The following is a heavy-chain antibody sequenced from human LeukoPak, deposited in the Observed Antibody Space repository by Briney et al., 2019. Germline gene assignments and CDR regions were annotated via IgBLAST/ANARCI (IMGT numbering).Heavy chain of an antibody. CDR3: AGMDHFDY. V-gene: IGHV3-7*01. Sequence: PGVSLRLSCAASGFTFSSSWMAWVRQSPGKGLEWVANIKHDGNEKYYVDSVKGRFTISRDNAKNSLYLEMNSLRADDTAVYYCAGMDHFDYWGQGTLVTVSS. CDR1: GFTFSSSW. J-gene: IGHJ4*02. CDR2: IKHDGNEK. D-gene: IGHD1-14*01.